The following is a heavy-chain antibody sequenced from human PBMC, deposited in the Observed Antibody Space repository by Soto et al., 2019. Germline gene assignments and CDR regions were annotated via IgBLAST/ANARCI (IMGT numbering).Heavy chain of an antibody. CDR2: IIPIFGTA. CDR3: ARHILSLGAFDI. D-gene: IGHD2-21*01. V-gene: IGHV1-69*13. J-gene: IGHJ3*02. Sequence: GASAKVSCKACGGSFSSYAISWARQDPGQGLEWMGGIIPIFGTANYAQKFQGRVTITADESTSTAYMELSSLRSEDTAVYYCARHILSLGAFDIWGQGTMVTVS. CDR1: GGSFSSYA.